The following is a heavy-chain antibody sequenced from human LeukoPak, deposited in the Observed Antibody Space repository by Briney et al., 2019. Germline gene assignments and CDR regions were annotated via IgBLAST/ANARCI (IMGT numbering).Heavy chain of an antibody. CDR1: GYTFTSYA. V-gene: IGHV7-4-1*02. CDR2: INTNTGNP. CDR3: ARDRPSGKYYYDSKLPFQH. Sequence: GASVKVSCKASGYTFTSYAMNWVRQAPGQGLEWMGWINTNTGNPTYAQGFTGRFVFSLDTSVSTAYLQISSLKAEDTAVYYCARDRPSGKYYYDSKLPFQHWGQGTLVTVSS. J-gene: IGHJ1*01. D-gene: IGHD3-22*01.